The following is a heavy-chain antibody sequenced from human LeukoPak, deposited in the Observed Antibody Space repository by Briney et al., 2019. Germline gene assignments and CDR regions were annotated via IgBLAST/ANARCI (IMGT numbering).Heavy chain of an antibody. CDR2: IYYSGST. CDR3: ASSVRTTSPFDFDY. V-gene: IGHV4-59*08. Sequence: PSETLSLTCTVSGGSISSYYWSWIRQPPGKGLEWIGYIYYSGSTNYNPSLESRVTMSVDTSKNQFSLKLSSVTAADTAVYYCASSVRTTSPFDFDYWGQGTLVTVSS. CDR1: GGSISSYY. D-gene: IGHD4-17*01. J-gene: IGHJ4*02.